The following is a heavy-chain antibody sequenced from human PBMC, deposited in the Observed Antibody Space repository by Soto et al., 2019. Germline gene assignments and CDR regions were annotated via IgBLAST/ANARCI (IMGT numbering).Heavy chain of an antibody. CDR3: ARDLLAGQELVIPWFEP. V-gene: IGHV3-21*06. Sequence: EVQLVESGGSLVKPGGSLRLSCVASGFPLSAYNMNWVRQAPGKGLEWISSITSKSVQTYYAETVKGRFTISRDNAKHSLSLEMNRLGAGATAVYYCARDLLAGQELVIPWFEPWGRGALFTVSS. CDR1: GFPLSAYN. D-gene: IGHD3-16*02. J-gene: IGHJ5*02. CDR2: ITSKSVQT.